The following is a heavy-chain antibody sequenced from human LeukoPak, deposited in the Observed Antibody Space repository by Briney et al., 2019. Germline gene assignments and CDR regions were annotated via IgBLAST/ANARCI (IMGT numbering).Heavy chain of an antibody. V-gene: IGHV3-21*01. D-gene: IGHD2-2*01. CDR1: GFTFSSFS. CDR2: ISTGSSYI. Sequence: GGSLRLSCAASGFTFSSFSMNWVRQAPGRGLEWVSSISTGSSYINYADSVKGRFAISRDNAQNSLYLQMISLRAEDTAVYYCARSEGYCSSASCDAYYYYMDVWGKGTTVTVSS. CDR3: ARSEGYCSSASCDAYYYYMDV. J-gene: IGHJ6*03.